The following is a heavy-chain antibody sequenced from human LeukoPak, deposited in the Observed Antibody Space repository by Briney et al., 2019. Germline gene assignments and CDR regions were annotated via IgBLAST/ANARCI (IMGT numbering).Heavy chain of an antibody. CDR2: IIPILGIA. Sequence: SVKVSCKASGGTFSSYAISWVRQAPAQGLEWMGRIIPILGIANYAQKFQGRVTITADKSTSTAYMELSSLRSEDTAVYYCARTVERGYYFGYWGQGTLVTVSS. CDR1: GGTFSSYA. J-gene: IGHJ4*02. D-gene: IGHD3-16*01. CDR3: ARTVERGYYFGY. V-gene: IGHV1-69*04.